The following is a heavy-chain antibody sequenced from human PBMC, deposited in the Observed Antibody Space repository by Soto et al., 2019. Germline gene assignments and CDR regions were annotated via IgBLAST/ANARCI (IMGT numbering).Heavy chain of an antibody. CDR2: IRAYNGNT. V-gene: IGHV1-18*01. D-gene: IGHD2-8*02. CDR1: DYNYG. CDR3: TTDTVFDY. Sequence: QVQLVQSGPEVKKPGASVKVSCKASDYNYGISWVRQAPGQGLEWMGWIRAYNGNTNYAQNLQDRVTLTRDTSTNTAYMELRSLRSDDTAVYYCTTDTVFDYWGQGSLVTVSS. J-gene: IGHJ4*02.